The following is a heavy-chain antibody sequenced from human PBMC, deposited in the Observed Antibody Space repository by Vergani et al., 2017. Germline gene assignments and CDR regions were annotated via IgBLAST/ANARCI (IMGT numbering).Heavy chain of an antibody. J-gene: IGHJ6*02. CDR2: ISGSGGST. D-gene: IGHD3-9*01. CDR3: AKDPGDYYDILTGTSYI. Sequence: EVQLVESGGGLVKPGGSLRLSCAASGFTFSSYSMNWVRQAPGKGLEWVSAISGSGGSTYYADSVKGRFTISRDNSKNTLYLQMNSLRAEDTAVYYCAKDPGDYYDILTGTSYIWGQGTTVTFSS. V-gene: IGHV3-23*04. CDR1: GFTFSSYS.